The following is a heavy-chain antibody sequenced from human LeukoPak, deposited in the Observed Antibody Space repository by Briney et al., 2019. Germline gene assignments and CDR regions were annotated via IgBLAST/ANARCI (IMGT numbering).Heavy chain of an antibody. J-gene: IGHJ4*02. CDR3: ARFRINMVRGVPIDY. D-gene: IGHD3-10*01. CDR1: GGSISSFY. V-gene: IGHV4-59*05. Sequence: SETLSLTCTVSGGSISSFYWSWIRQPPGKGLEWIGSIYYSGSTYYNPSLKSRVTISVDTSKNQFSLKLSSVTAADTAVYYCARFRINMVRGVPIDYWGQGTLVTVSS. CDR2: IYYSGST.